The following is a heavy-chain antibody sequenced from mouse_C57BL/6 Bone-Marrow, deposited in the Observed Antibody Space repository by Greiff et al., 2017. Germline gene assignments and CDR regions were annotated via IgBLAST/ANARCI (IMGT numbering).Heavy chain of an antibody. CDR1: GYSFTSYY. CDR3: ARVRLSDSFYFDY. V-gene: IGHV1-66*01. CDR2: IYPGSGNT. J-gene: IGHJ2*01. Sequence: QVQLQQSGPELVKPGASVKISCKASGYSFTSYYIHWVKQRPGQGLEWIGWIYPGSGNTKYNEKFKGKATLTADTSSSTAYMQLSSLTTEDSAVYYGARVRLSDSFYFDYWGQGTTLTVSS. D-gene: IGHD2-4*01.